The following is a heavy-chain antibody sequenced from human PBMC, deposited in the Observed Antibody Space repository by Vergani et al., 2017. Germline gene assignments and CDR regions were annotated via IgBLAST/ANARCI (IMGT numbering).Heavy chain of an antibody. V-gene: IGHV3-33*01. CDR1: GFTFSSYG. Sequence: QVQLVESGGGVVQPGRSLRLSCAASGFTFSSYGMHWVRQAPGKGLEWVAVIWYDGSNKYYADSVKGRFTISRDNSKNTLYLQMNSLRAEDTAVYYCARDPTSYSSSSWCYYYYMDVWGKGTTVTVSS. CDR2: IWYDGSNK. J-gene: IGHJ6*03. CDR3: ARDPTSYSSSSWCYYYYMDV. D-gene: IGHD6-6*01.